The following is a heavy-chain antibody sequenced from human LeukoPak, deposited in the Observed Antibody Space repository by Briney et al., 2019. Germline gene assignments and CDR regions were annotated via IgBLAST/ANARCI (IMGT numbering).Heavy chain of an antibody. CDR3: ARVGDFWSGYSAGWFDP. CDR1: GYTFTSYD. D-gene: IGHD3-3*01. Sequence: ASVKVSCKASGYTFTSYDINWVRQATGQGLEWMGWMDPNSGNTGYAQKFQGRVTITRNTSISTAYMELSSLRSEDTAVYYCARVGDFWSGYSAGWFDPWGQGTLVTVSS. CDR2: MDPNSGNT. V-gene: IGHV1-8*03. J-gene: IGHJ5*02.